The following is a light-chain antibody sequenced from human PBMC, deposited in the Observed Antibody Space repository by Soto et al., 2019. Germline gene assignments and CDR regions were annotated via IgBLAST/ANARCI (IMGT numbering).Light chain of an antibody. J-gene: IGKJ1*01. V-gene: IGKV3D-15*01. CDR2: GAS. CDR3: QHYYNWPRT. CDR1: QSVVSSR. Sequence: EVVLTQSPGTLSLSPGERATLSCRASQSVVSSRLAWYQQRPGQAPRLLIYGASSRASGIPGRFSGSGSGTEFTLTISSLQSEDFAVYYCQHYYNWPRTFGQGTKVDIK.